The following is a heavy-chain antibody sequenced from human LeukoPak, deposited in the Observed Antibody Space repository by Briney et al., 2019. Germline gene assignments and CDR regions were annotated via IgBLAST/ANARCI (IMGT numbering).Heavy chain of an antibody. CDR2: ISAYNGNT. CDR1: GYTFPSYG. J-gene: IGHJ4*02. CDR3: ARRNGDYDILTGLEDY. Sequence: ASVKVSCKASGYTFPSYGISWVRQAPGQGLEWMGWISAYNGNTNYAQKLQGRVTMTTDTSTSTAYMELRSLRSDDTAVYYCARRNGDYDILTGLEDYWGQGTLVTVSS. V-gene: IGHV1-18*01. D-gene: IGHD3-9*01.